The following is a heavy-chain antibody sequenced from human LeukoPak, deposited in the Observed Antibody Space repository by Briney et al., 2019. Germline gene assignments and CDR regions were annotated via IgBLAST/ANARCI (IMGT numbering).Heavy chain of an antibody. Sequence: GASVKVSCKASGGTFSSYAISWVRQAPGQGLEWMGGIIPIFGTANYAQKFQGRVTITTDESTSTAYMELSSLRSEDTAVYYCARERGYYDSSEDYWGQGTLVTVSS. D-gene: IGHD3-22*01. J-gene: IGHJ4*02. CDR1: GGTFSSYA. CDR3: ARERGYYDSSEDY. CDR2: IIPIFGTA. V-gene: IGHV1-69*05.